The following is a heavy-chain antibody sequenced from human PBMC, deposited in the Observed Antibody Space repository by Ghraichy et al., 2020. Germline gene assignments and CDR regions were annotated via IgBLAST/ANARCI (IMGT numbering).Heavy chain of an antibody. CDR3: ASATNPNYYSYYAMDV. V-gene: IGHV4-61*01. CDR2: IYYRGRT. CDR1: SGSVSSGSYF. D-gene: IGHD2-8*01. J-gene: IGHJ6*02. Sequence: SETLSLTCSVSSGSVSSGSYFWSWIRQPPGKGLEWIGHIYYRGRTDYNPSLKSRLTISVDTSKNQFSLKLTSVTTADTAVYYGASATNPNYYSYYAMDVWGQGTTVTVSS.